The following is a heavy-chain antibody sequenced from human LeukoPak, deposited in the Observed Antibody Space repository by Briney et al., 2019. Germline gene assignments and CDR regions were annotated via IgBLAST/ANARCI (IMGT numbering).Heavy chain of an antibody. V-gene: IGHV4-59*01. Sequence: PETLSLTCTVSGGSISSYYWSWIRQPPGKGLEWIGYIYYSGGTNYNPSLKSRVTISVDTSKNQFSLKLSSVTAADTAVYYCSLFDFWSGYRHWGQGTLVHVSS. CDR1: GGSISSYY. J-gene: IGHJ4*02. CDR3: SLFDFWSGYRH. D-gene: IGHD3-3*01. CDR2: IYYSGGT.